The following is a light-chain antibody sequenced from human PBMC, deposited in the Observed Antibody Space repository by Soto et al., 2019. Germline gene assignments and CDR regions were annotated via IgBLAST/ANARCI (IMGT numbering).Light chain of an antibody. Sequence: QSVLTQPPSVSGAPGQRVTISCIGSSSNSGAGYDVHWYQQLPGTTPKLLIYGNNNRPSGVPDRFSGSKSGNSASLAITGLQAEDEADYYCQSYDNSLLYVFGTGTKVTVL. J-gene: IGLJ1*01. V-gene: IGLV1-40*01. CDR3: QSYDNSLLYV. CDR2: GNN. CDR1: SSNSGAGYD.